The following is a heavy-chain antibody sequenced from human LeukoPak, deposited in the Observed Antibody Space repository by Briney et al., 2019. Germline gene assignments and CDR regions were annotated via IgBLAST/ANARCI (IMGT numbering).Heavy chain of an antibody. CDR2: ITHSGST. V-gene: IGHV4-34*01. J-gene: IGHJ5*02. CDR1: GGSFSGFY. D-gene: IGHD3-10*01. CDR3: ARGLRFGLGFDP. Sequence: SETLSLTCAVYGGSFSGFYWNWIRQPPGKGLEWIGEITHSGSTNYNPSLKSRVTISVDTSKNQFSLKLSSVTAADTAVYYCARGLRFGLGFDPWGQGTLVTVSS.